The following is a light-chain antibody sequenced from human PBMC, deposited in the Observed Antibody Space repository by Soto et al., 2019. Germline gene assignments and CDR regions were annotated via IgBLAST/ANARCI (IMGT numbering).Light chain of an antibody. CDR1: QSVSSD. J-gene: IGKJ1*01. CDR3: HQYGSSSWT. CDR2: GAS. V-gene: IGKV3-15*01. Sequence: EIVMTQSPATLSVSPGERATLSCRASQSVSSDLAWYQHKPGQAPRLLIYGASTRATGIPARFSGRGSGTDFTLTITRLEPEDFVVYYCHQYGSSSWTFGQGTKVDIK.